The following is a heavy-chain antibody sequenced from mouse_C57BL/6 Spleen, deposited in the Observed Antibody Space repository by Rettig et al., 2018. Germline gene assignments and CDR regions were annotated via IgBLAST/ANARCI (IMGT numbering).Heavy chain of an antibody. D-gene: IGHD1-1*02. V-gene: IGHV4-1*01. J-gene: IGHJ4*01. CDR3: ARQGGDAMDY. CDR2: INPDSSTI. Sequence: RAPGKGLEWIGEINPDSSTINYAPSLKDKFIISRDNAKNTLYLQMSKVRSEDTALYYCARQGGDAMDYWGQGTSVTVSS.